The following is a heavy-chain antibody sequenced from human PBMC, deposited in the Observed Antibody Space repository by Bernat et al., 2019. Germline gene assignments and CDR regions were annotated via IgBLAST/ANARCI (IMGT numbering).Heavy chain of an antibody. CDR1: EYSFTTYW. CDR3: ARHLRGSSSWYDY. D-gene: IGHD6-13*01. Sequence: EVQLVQSGAEVKKPGESLRISCKASEYSFTTYWITWVRQMPGKGLQWMGRIDPSDSYTNYSPSFQGHVTSSADKSISTAFLQWSSLKASDTAMYYCARHLRGSSSWYDYWGQGTLVTVSS. J-gene: IGHJ4*02. CDR2: IDPSDSYT. V-gene: IGHV5-10-1*01.